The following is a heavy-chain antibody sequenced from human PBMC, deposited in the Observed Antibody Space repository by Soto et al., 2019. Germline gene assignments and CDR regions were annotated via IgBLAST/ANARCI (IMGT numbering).Heavy chain of an antibody. CDR3: ARAPFWSGHPDYYYYYGMDV. V-gene: IGHV4-31*11. D-gene: IGHD3-3*01. Sequence: ILEVACAVCGGPVNSGSYYGSCIRQHPGMGLDWIGYIYYSGSTYYNPSLKSRVTISVDTSKNPFSLKLSSVTAADTAVYYCARAPFWSGHPDYYYYYGMDVCGQRTTVTLYS. J-gene: IGHJ6*02. CDR2: IYYSGST. CDR1: GGPVNSGSYY.